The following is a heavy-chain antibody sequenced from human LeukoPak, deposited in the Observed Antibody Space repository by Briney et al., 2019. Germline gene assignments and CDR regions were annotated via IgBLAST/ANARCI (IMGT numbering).Heavy chain of an antibody. D-gene: IGHD3-16*01. CDR3: ARNPPGRYYDVLAFDY. CDR1: GFTFSSYS. J-gene: IGHJ4*01. CDR2: ISSSGSTI. V-gene: IGHV3-48*04. Sequence: GGSLRLSCAASGFTFSSYSMNWVRQAPGKGLEWVSYISSSGSTIYYADSVKGRFTISRDNAKNSLYLQMNSLRAEDTAVYYCARNPPGRYYDVLAFDYWGQGTLVTVSS.